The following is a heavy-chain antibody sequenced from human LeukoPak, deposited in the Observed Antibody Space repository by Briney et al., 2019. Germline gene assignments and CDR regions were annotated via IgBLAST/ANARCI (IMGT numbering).Heavy chain of an antibody. Sequence: GGSLRLSCAASGFTFSDYYMNWIRQAPGKGLEWVSYISSSGSNIYYADSVKGRFTISRDNAKNSLYLQMNSLRAEDTAVYYCARGGYSGLENDYWGQGTLVTVSS. CDR3: ARGGYSGLENDY. CDR1: GFTFSDYY. D-gene: IGHD5-12*01. J-gene: IGHJ4*02. CDR2: ISSSGSNI. V-gene: IGHV3-11*01.